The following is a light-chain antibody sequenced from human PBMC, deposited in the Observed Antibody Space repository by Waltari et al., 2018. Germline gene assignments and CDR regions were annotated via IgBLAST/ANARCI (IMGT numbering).Light chain of an antibody. J-gene: IGKJ3*01. Sequence: DIQMTQSPSSLSASVGDRVTITCRASQDISTFLAWFQQKPGKAPKSLMYTAFSLQTGVTSRFSGSGSGTNFTLTISSLQPEDFATYFCQQYHSFPLTFGPGTKLD. CDR1: QDISTF. V-gene: IGKV1-16*01. CDR3: QQYHSFPLT. CDR2: TAF.